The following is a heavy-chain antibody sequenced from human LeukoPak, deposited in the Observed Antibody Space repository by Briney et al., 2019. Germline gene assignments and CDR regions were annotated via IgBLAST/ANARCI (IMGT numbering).Heavy chain of an antibody. CDR3: ARGGGGGDAFDI. J-gene: IGHJ3*02. CDR1: GGSISSGGYY. Sequence: SQTLSLTCTVSGGSISSGGYYWSWIRQPPGKGLEWIGYIYHSGSTYYNPSLKSRVTISVDRSKNQSSLKLSSVTAADMAVYYCARGGGGGDAFDIWGQGTMVTVSS. CDR2: IYHSGST. V-gene: IGHV4-30-2*01. D-gene: IGHD2-15*01.